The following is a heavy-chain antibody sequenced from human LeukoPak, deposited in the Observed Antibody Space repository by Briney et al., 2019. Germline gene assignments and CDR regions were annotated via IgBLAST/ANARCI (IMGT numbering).Heavy chain of an antibody. J-gene: IGHJ5*02. V-gene: IGHV3-48*01. CDR1: GGSISSYY. CDR2: ISSSSSTI. D-gene: IGHD3-10*01. Sequence: PSETLSLTCTVSGGSISSYYWNWVRQAPGKGLEWVSYISSSSSTIYYADSVKGRFTISRDNAKNSLYLQMNSLRAEDTAVYYCAREGRAAWGQGTLVTVSS. CDR3: AREGRAA.